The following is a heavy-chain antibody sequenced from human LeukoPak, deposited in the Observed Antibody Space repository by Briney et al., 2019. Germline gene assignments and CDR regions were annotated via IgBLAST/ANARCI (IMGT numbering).Heavy chain of an antibody. D-gene: IGHD3-22*01. J-gene: IGHJ3*02. Sequence: GGSLRLSCAASGFTFSRYGMHWVRQAPGKGLEWVAVISYDGSNKYYADSVKGRFTISRDNSKNTLYLQMNSLRAEDTAVYYCAKSNGYGLIDIWGQGTMVTVSS. CDR3: AKSNGYGLIDI. CDR2: ISYDGSNK. CDR1: GFTFSRYG. V-gene: IGHV3-30*18.